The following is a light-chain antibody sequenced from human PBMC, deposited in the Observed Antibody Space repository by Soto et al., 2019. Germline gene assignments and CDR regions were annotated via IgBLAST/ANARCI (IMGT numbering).Light chain of an antibody. Sequence: SSELTQPPSVSVSPGQTASITCSGDKMGDKYACWYQQKPGQSPVLVMYLNNKRPSGIPERFSGSSSGNTATLTISGTQAMDEADYYCQAWDTSTAPYVFGTGTKVTVL. V-gene: IGLV3-1*01. CDR1: KMGDKY. J-gene: IGLJ1*01. CDR3: QAWDTSTAPYV. CDR2: LNN.